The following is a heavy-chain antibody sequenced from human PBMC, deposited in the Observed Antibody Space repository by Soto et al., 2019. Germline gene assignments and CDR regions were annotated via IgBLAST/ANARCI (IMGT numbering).Heavy chain of an antibody. CDR2: INAGNGNT. Sequence: QVQLVQSGAEEKKPGASVKVSCKASGYTFTNYATHWVRQAPGQRLEWMGWINAGNGNTKYSQKFQGRVTITRDTSASTAYMELSSLSSEATAVYYCARFSGSSLPDYWGQGTLVTVSS. V-gene: IGHV1-3*05. CDR3: ARFSGSSLPDY. J-gene: IGHJ4*02. D-gene: IGHD6-19*01. CDR1: GYTFTNYA.